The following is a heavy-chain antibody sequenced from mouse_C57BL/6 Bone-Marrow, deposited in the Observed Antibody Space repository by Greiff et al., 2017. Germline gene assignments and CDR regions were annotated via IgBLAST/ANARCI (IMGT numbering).Heavy chain of an antibody. D-gene: IGHD1-1*01. V-gene: IGHV5-4*03. Sequence: EVKLVESGGGLVKPGGSLTLSCAASGFTFSSYAMSWVRQTPEKRLEWVATISDGGSYTYYPDNVKGRFTNSRDNAKNNLYLQMSHLKSEDTAMYYCARSYYYGSDYWGQSTTLTVSS. CDR3: ARSYYYGSDY. CDR2: ISDGGSYT. CDR1: GFTFSSYA. J-gene: IGHJ2*01.